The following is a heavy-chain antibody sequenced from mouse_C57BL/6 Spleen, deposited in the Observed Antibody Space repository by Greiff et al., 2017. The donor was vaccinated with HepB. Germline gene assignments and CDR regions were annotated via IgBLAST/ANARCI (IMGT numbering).Heavy chain of an antibody. V-gene: IGHV1-22*01. J-gene: IGHJ1*03. Sequence: VQLQQSGPELVKPGASVKMSCKASGYTFTDYNMHWVKQSHGKSLEWIGYINPNNGGTSYNQKFKGKATLTVNKSSSTAYMELRSLTSEDSAVYYCSYYGSSNWYFDVWGTGTTVTVSS. D-gene: IGHD1-1*01. CDR2: INPNNGGT. CDR1: GYTFTDYN. CDR3: SYYGSSNWYFDV.